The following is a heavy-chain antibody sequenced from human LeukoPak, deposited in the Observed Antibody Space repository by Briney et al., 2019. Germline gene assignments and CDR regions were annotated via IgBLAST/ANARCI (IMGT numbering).Heavy chain of an antibody. V-gene: IGHV3-33*01. J-gene: IGHJ2*01. CDR1: GFTFSSYG. CDR2: IWYDGSNK. CDR3: ARPYSSGWPHWYFDL. Sequence: GGSLRLSCAASGFTFSSYGMHWVRQAPGKGLEWVAVIWYDGSNKYYADSVKGRFTISRDNSKNTLYLQMNSLRAEDTAVYYCARPYSSGWPHWYFDLWGRGTLVTVSS. D-gene: IGHD6-19*01.